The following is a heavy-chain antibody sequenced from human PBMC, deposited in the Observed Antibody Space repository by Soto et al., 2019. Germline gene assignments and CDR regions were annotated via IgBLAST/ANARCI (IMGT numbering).Heavy chain of an antibody. CDR3: ARVRETYYDFWSGFIPEAFDI. CDR1: GFTFSSYA. Sequence: GGSLRLSCAASGFTFSSYAMHWVRQAPGKGLEWVAVISYDGSNKYYADSVKGRFTISRDNSKNTLYLQMNSLRAEDTAVYYCARVRETYYDFWSGFIPEAFDIWGQGTMVTVSS. CDR2: ISYDGSNK. D-gene: IGHD3-3*01. V-gene: IGHV3-30-3*01. J-gene: IGHJ3*02.